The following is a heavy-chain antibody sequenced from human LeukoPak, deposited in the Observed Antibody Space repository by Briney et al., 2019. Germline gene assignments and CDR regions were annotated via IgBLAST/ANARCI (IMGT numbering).Heavy chain of an antibody. CDR3: ARLLYDSSGYYYAFDY. CDR1: GYSISSGFY. D-gene: IGHD3-22*01. J-gene: IGHJ4*02. CDR2: IYRSGST. Sequence: KPPETLSLTCGVSGYSISSGFYWGWIRQPPGKGLEWIGSIYRSGSTFYNPSLRSRITISVDTSKNQFSLKMSSVTAADTAVYYCARLLYDSSGYYYAFDYWGQGTLVTVSS. V-gene: IGHV4-38-2*01.